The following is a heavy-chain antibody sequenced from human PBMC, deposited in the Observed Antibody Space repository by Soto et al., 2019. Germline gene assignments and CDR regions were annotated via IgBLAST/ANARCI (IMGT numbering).Heavy chain of an antibody. J-gene: IGHJ6*02. V-gene: IGHV3-11*05. CDR1: GITFSDYY. CDR2: ISSSGHYT. CDR3: ARELDGMDV. Sequence: QVQLVESGGGLVKPGGSLRLSCAASGITFSDYYMSWIRQAPGKGLEWVSYISSSGHYTEHADSVRGGFTTPRDNARNSLYLQLNSLRVEATAVYYCARELDGMDVWGQGTPVTVSS.